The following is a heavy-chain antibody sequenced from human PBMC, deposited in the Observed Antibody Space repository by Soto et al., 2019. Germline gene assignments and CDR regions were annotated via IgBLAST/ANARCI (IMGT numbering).Heavy chain of an antibody. Sequence: ASLKISCKGSGYSFTSYWIGWVRQVPGKGLEWMGIIYPGYSDTRYSPSFQVQVTISADKTISSSYLQCSSLKASDTAMYYCATVSQTGRPPLNCHCRGQGTRVAICS. CDR1: GYSFTSYW. D-gene: IGHD1-20*01. V-gene: IGHV5-51*01. CDR2: IYPGYSDT. CDR3: ATVSQTGRPPLNCHC. J-gene: IGHJ4*02.